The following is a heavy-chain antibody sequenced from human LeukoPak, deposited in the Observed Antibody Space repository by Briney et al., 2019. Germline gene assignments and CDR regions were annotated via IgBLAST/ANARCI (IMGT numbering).Heavy chain of an antibody. Sequence: PGGSMRLSCAASGFTVSSSYMSWVRQAPGKGLEWVSVIYSGGRTKNADSVKGRFTISRDNSKNTLYPQMNSLRAEDTAVYYCARGGGSDHFDYWGQGTLVTVSS. CDR1: GFTVSSSY. D-gene: IGHD2-15*01. J-gene: IGHJ4*02. CDR2: IYSGGRT. V-gene: IGHV3-53*01. CDR3: ARGGGSDHFDY.